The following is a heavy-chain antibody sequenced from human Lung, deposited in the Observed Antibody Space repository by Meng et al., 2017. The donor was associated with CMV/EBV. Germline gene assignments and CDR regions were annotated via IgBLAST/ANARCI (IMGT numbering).Heavy chain of an antibody. Sequence: GGSLRLSCAASGFRFSDYYMTWIRQAPGKGLEWASYISSSYAVDYADSLKGRFTISRDNAKNSLYLQMNSLRVEDTAVYYCARVLLEVRGWYYQGMDVWGQGTTVTVSS. CDR3: ARVLLEVRGWYYQGMDV. J-gene: IGHJ6*02. CDR2: ISSSYAV. D-gene: IGHD6-19*01. V-gene: IGHV3-69-1*01. CDR1: GFRFSDYY.